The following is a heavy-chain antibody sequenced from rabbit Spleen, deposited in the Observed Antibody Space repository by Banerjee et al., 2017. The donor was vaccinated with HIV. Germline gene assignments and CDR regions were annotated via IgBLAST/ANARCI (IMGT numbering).Heavy chain of an antibody. CDR3: ARTHYAGYGSAWNL. V-gene: IGHV1S40*01. Sequence: QSLEESGGDLVKPEGSLTLTCTASGFSFSSSHYMCWVRQAPGKGLEWIACIDAGSSGSTWYATWAKGRFTISKTSSTTVTLQMTSLTAADTATYFCARTHYAGYGSAWNLWGPGTLVTVS. CDR1: GFSFSSSHY. D-gene: IGHD6-1*01. CDR2: IDAGSSGST. J-gene: IGHJ4*01.